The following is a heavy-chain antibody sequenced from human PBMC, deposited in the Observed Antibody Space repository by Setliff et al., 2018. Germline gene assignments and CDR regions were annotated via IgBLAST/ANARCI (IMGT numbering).Heavy chain of an antibody. D-gene: IGHD3-16*01. J-gene: IGHJ4*02. V-gene: IGHV1-18*01. CDR2: ISPYSGES. CDR1: GFRFTSFG. CDR3: TRSRGPRVVLAADFDF. Sequence: ASVKVSCKTSGFRFTSFGFSWVRQAPGQGLEWMGWISPYSGESNYAQKFQDRLTVAADTSTKTTYMELRSLTSDDTAVYFCTRSRGPRVVLAADFDFWSQGTRVTVSS.